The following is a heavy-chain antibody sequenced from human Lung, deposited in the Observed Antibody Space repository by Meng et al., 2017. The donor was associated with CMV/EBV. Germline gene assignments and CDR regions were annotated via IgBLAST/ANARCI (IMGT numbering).Heavy chain of an antibody. D-gene: IGHD6-6*01. J-gene: IGHJ4*02. Sequence: SETLSLXCAVYGGSFSGYYWSWIRQPPGKGLEWIGEINHSGSTNYNPSLKSRVTISVDTSKNQFSLKLSSVTAADTAVYYCARAHGPPNPVSIAARVGVVTRRYDIVDWGQGTXVTVSS. CDR2: INHSGST. CDR1: GGSFSGYY. V-gene: IGHV4-34*01. CDR3: ARAHGPPNPVSIAARVGVVTRRYDIVD.